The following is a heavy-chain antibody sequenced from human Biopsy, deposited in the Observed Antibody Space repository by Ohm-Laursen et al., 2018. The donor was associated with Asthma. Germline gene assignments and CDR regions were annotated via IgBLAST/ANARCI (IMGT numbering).Heavy chain of an antibody. V-gene: IGHV3-7*01. Sequence: GSLRLSCSATGFTFGDYWMSWVRQVPGKGLEWVANIKHDGSEKNHVDSLKGRFTISGDNAKNSLYLQMNSLRAEDTAVYYCARTFHFWSPYHAEHYQLWGQGTPVTVSS. CDR3: ARTFHFWSPYHAEHYQL. CDR1: GFTFGDYW. D-gene: IGHD3-3*02. CDR2: IKHDGSEK. J-gene: IGHJ1*01.